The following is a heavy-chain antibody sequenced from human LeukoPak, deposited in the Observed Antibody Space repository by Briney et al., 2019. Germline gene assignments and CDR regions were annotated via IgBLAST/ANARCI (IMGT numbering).Heavy chain of an antibody. J-gene: IGHJ3*02. V-gene: IGHV3-7*01. D-gene: IGHD1-26*01. CDR2: RNTDGSEK. CDR3: ARDSGSCRGCAFDI. Sequence: GGSLRLSCAASGFTLSSYWIRSGPQTPGKVVGRVPHRNTDGSEKYYVDSVKGRVTISRDNAMNFLYLQLNSLRVDDTAVYYCARDSGSCRGCAFDIWGQGTVVTVSS. CDR1: GFTLSSYW.